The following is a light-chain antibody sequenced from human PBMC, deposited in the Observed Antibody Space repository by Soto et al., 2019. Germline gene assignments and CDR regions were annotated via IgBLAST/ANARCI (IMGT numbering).Light chain of an antibody. J-gene: IGKJ1*01. CDR2: GAS. CDR3: QQFNVWHRT. V-gene: IGKV3-15*01. CDR1: QSVGSN. Sequence: EIVMTQSPATLSVSPGERATLSCRASQSVGSNLAWYQQKPGQAPRLLIYGASTRATDIPARFSGSGSGTEFALTINSLQPEDFAVYFCQQFNVWHRTFGQGTKVDIK.